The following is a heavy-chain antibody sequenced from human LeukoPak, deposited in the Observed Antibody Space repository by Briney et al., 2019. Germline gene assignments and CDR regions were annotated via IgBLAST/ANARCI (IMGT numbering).Heavy chain of an antibody. Sequence: GESLRLSCAASGFTFSDYYMSWIRQAPGKGLEWLSYINIGGTNTHYADSVKGRFTISRDNAKKSLYLEMNNLRAEDTAVYYCATDGAGFDTWARESWSPSPQ. CDR2: INIGGTNT. CDR1: GFTFSDYY. CDR3: ATDGAGFDT. V-gene: IGHV3-11*01. J-gene: IGHJ5*02.